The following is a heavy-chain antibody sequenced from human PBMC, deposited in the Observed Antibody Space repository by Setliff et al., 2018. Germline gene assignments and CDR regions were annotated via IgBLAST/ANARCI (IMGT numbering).Heavy chain of an antibody. CDR2: TYYGGNT. CDR1: GASISGNSYY. V-gene: IGHV4-39*07. Sequence: SETLSLTCTVSGASISGNSYYWAWIRQPPGKGLEWIASTYYGGNTYYNPSLKSRVTMSVDTSKSQFSLKLTSVTAADTAVYYCARAPRYFDSTGSYFDFWGQETLVTVSS. CDR3: ARAPRYFDSTGSYFDF. J-gene: IGHJ4*02. D-gene: IGHD3-22*01.